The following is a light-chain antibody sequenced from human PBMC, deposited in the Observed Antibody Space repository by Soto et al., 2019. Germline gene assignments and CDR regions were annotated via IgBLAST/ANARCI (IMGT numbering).Light chain of an antibody. Sequence: IVLTQSPATLSLSPGERATLSCRASQSVSRYLAWYQQKPGQAPRLLIYDASNRATGIPARFSGSGSGTDFTLTISRLEPGDSAVYYCQQRSSWPLTFGQGPRLEIK. V-gene: IGKV3-11*01. CDR1: QSVSRY. CDR2: DAS. CDR3: QQRSSWPLT. J-gene: IGKJ5*01.